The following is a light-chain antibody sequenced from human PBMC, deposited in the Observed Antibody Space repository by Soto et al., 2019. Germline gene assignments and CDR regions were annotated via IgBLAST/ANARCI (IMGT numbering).Light chain of an antibody. Sequence: EIVMPQSPATLSVSPGERATLSCRASQSVSSNVAWYQQKPGQAPRLLIYGASTRATGIPARCSGSGSGTEFTLTFSSLQSEDFAVYYCQQYNNWPPITFGQGTRLEI. CDR3: QQYNNWPPIT. J-gene: IGKJ5*01. V-gene: IGKV3-15*01. CDR1: QSVSSN. CDR2: GAS.